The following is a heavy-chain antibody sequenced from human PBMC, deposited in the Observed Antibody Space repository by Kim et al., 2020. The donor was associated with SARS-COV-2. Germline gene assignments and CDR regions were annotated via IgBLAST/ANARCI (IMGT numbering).Heavy chain of an antibody. V-gene: IGHV3-21*01. CDR3: ANQMRSELYIDY. Sequence: GGSLRLSCAASGFTFSSYSMNWVRQAPGKGLEWVSSISSSSSYIYYADSVKGRFTISRDNAKNSLYLQMNSLRAEDTAVYYCANQMRSELYIDYWGQGTLVTVSS. J-gene: IGHJ4*02. CDR2: ISSSSSYI. D-gene: IGHD2-2*01. CDR1: GFTFSSYS.